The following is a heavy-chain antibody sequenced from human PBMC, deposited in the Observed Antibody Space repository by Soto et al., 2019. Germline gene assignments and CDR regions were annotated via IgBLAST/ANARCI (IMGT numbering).Heavy chain of an antibody. CDR2: IIPIFGTA. D-gene: IGHD4-17*01. J-gene: IGHJ6*02. CDR1: GGTFSSYA. V-gene: IGHV1-69*12. Sequence: QVQLVQSGAEVKKPGSSVKVSCKASGGTFSSYAISWVRQAPGQGLEWMGGIIPIFGTANYAQKFQGRVTTTADESTSTAYMELSSLRSEDTAVYYCASPTTVTTYYYYGMDVWGQGTTVTVSS. CDR3: ASPTTVTTYYYYGMDV.